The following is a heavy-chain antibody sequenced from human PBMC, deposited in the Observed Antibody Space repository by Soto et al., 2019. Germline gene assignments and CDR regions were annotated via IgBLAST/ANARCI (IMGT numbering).Heavy chain of an antibody. J-gene: IGHJ1*01. CDR1: GFTFSNYA. Sequence: GSLRLSCVASGFTFSNYAMNWVRQAPGKGLEWVASISEYGTETDHADSVKGRFTISRDNSKNTLYLQMNSLRAEDTAVYYCAKEVPGQHWGQGTLVTVSS. V-gene: IGHV3-23*01. CDR2: ISEYGTET. CDR3: AKEVPGQH.